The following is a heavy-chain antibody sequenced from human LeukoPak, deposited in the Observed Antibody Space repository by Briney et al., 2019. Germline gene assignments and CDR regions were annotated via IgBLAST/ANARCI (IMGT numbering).Heavy chain of an antibody. D-gene: IGHD1-26*01. CDR2: IKQDGSEK. V-gene: IGHV3-7*01. CDR1: GFTFSSYW. J-gene: IGHJ4*02. Sequence: GGSLRLSCAASGFTFSSYWMSWVRQAPGKGLEWVANIKQDGSEKYYVDSVKGRFTISRDNAKNSLYLQMNSLRAEDTAVYYCARDHCGGSYGWGYWGQGTLVTVSS. CDR3: ARDHCGGSYGWGY.